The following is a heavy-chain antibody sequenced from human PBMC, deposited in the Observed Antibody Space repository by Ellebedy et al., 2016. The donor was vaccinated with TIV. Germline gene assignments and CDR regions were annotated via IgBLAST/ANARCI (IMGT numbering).Heavy chain of an antibody. CDR1: GFTFNKYG. CDR2: ISYDGSSK. J-gene: IGHJ4*02. CDR3: ARAPPGSGPDY. Sequence: GESLKISXAASGFTFNKYGIHWVRQAPGKGLEWVAVISYDGSSKKYANSVRGRFTISRDNSKNTLYLQMNSLRTEDTAVYYCARAPPGSGPDYWGQGTLVTVSS. V-gene: IGHV3-30*03. D-gene: IGHD6-19*01.